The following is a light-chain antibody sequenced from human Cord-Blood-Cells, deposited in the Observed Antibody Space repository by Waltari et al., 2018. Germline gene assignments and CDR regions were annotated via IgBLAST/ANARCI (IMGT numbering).Light chain of an antibody. J-gene: IGLJ3*02. V-gene: IGLV2-23*01. CDR3: CSYAGSSTLV. CDR1: SSDSGSYNL. CDR2: EGR. Sequence: QSALTQPASVSGSPGQSLTISCTGTSSDSGSYNLVSWYQQHPGKAPKLMIYEGRKRPSGVSNRFSGSKSGNTASLTISGLQAEDEADYYCCSYAGSSTLVFGGGTKLTVL.